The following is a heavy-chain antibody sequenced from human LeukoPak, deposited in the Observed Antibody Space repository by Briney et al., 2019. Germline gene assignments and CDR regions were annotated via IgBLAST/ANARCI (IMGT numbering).Heavy chain of an antibody. D-gene: IGHD2-15*01. V-gene: IGHV3-30*04. J-gene: IGHJ6*02. Sequence: GGSLRLSCAASGFTFSSYAMHWVRQAPGKGLEWVAVISYDGSNKYYADSVKGRFTISRDNSKNTLYLQMNSLRAEDTAVYYCERDFVVAANYYYYGMDVWGQGTTVTVSS. CDR1: GFTFSSYA. CDR3: ERDFVVAANYYYYGMDV. CDR2: ISYDGSNK.